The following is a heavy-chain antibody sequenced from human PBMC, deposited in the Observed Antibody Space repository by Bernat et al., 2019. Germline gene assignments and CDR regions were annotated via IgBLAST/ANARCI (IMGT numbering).Heavy chain of an antibody. Sequence: VQLVESGGGVVKPGGSLRLSCAASGFTFSNAWMSWVRQAPGKGLEWVGRIKSKTDGGTTDYAAPVKGRFTISRDDSKNTLYLQMNSLKTEDTAVYYWTACRWFYVPGAFDIWGQGTMVTVSS. CDR2: IKSKTDGGTT. D-gene: IGHD4-23*01. J-gene: IGHJ3*02. CDR3: TACRWFYVPGAFDI. V-gene: IGHV3-15*01. CDR1: GFTFSNAW.